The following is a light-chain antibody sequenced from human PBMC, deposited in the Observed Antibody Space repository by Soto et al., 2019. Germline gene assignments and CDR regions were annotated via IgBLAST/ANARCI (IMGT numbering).Light chain of an antibody. Sequence: PGERVTLSCRASQSVSSSYLTWYQQKPGQAPSLLIYGASTRATSIPARFSGSGSGTDFTLTISSLLPEDFAVYYCQQDCNLPPTFGHGSKVEVK. V-gene: IGKV3D-7*01. CDR2: GAS. CDR1: QSVSSSY. CDR3: QQDCNLPPT. J-gene: IGKJ1*01.